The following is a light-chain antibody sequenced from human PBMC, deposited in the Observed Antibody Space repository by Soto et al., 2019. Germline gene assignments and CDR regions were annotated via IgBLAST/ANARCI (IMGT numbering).Light chain of an antibody. J-gene: IGLJ1*01. CDR1: SSDVGGYNY. CDR3: SSYTSSSTYV. CDR2: EVS. Sequence: QSVLIQPPSVSGSPGQSVTISCTGTSSDVGGYNYVSWYQQNPGKAPKLMIYEVSNRPSGVSNRFSGSKSGNTASLTISGLQAEDEADYYCSSYTSSSTYVFGTGTKVTVL. V-gene: IGLV2-14*01.